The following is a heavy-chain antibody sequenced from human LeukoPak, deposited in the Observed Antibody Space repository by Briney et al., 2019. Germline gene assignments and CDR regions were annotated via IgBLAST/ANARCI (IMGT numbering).Heavy chain of an antibody. Sequence: SETLSLTCAVSGGSISSSNWWSWVRQPPGKGLEWIGEIYHSGSTNYNLSLKSRVTISVDKSKNQFSLKLSSVTAADTAVYYCASTMNWDLFYYWGQGTLVTVSS. D-gene: IGHD3-22*01. J-gene: IGHJ4*02. CDR1: GGSISSSNW. V-gene: IGHV4-4*02. CDR3: ASTMNWDLFYY. CDR2: IYHSGST.